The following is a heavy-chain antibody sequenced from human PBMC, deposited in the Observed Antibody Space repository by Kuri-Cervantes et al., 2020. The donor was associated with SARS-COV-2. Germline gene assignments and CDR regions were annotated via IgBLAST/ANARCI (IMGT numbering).Heavy chain of an antibody. CDR3: ARDLWFGELLSVGGYYYYMGV. CDR1: GYTFTGYY. V-gene: IGHV1-2*02. Sequence: ASVKVSCKASGYTFTGYYMHWVRQAPGQGLEWMGWINPNSGGTNYAQKFQGRVTMTRDTSISTDYMELSRLRSDDTAVYYCARDLWFGELLSVGGYYYYMGVWGKGTTVTASS. J-gene: IGHJ6*03. CDR2: INPNSGGT. D-gene: IGHD3-10*01.